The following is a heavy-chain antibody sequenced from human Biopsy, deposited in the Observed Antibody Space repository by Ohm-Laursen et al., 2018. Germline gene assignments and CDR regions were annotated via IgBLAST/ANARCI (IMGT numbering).Heavy chain of an antibody. D-gene: IGHD3-22*01. CDR3: TRGGYYYDSLAYYYWFDP. Sequence: ASVTVSCKASGYTFTGYHVHWVRQAPGQGLEWLGWINAKTGDTNYAQKFQGRVTMTRDTSISTAYVDLSSLRSDDTAVYYCTRGGYYYDSLAYYYWFDPWGQGTLVTVSS. V-gene: IGHV1-2*02. CDR1: GYTFTGYH. J-gene: IGHJ5*02. CDR2: INAKTGDT.